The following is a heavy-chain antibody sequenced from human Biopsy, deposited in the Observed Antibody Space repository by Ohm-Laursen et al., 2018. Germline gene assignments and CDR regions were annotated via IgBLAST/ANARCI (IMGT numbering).Heavy chain of an antibody. CDR1: GGSISDSTYH. J-gene: IGHJ4*02. Sequence: TLSLTCTASGGSISDSTYHWGWIRQSPGKGLEWIGNIYYSGNTDYSPSLKSRVTISVDTSNNQFSLKLRSVTAADTAVYYCARQVDFWSGYVDYWGQGTLVAVSS. CDR3: ARQVDFWSGYVDY. D-gene: IGHD3-3*01. CDR2: IYYSGNT. V-gene: IGHV4-39*01.